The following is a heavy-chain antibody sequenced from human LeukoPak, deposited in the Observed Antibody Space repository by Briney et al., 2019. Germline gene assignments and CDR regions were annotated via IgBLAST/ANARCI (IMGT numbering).Heavy chain of an antibody. CDR2: INHRGST. CDR1: GGSFSGFY. CDR3: ARGDEDDYVWGTYHRFDY. V-gene: IGHV4-34*01. J-gene: IGHJ4*02. D-gene: IGHD3-16*02. Sequence: SETLSLTCAVYGGSFSGFYWSWIRQPPGKGLEWIGEINHRGSTNYNPSLKSRVTISVDTSKNQFSLKLSSVTAADTAVYYCARGDEDDYVWGTYHRFDYWGQGTLVTVSS.